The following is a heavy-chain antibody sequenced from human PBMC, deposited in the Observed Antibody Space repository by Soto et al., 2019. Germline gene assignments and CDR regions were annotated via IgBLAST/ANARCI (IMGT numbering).Heavy chain of an antibody. CDR3: ARDGTYYYDSSGYYPFDY. J-gene: IGHJ4*02. CDR1: GGTFSSYA. D-gene: IGHD3-22*01. Sequence: GASVKFSCKASGGTFSSYAISWVRQAPGQGLEWMGGIIPIFGTANYAQKFQGRVTITADESTSTAYMELSSLRSEDTAVYYCARDGTYYYDSSGYYPFDYWGQGTLVTVSS. CDR2: IIPIFGTA. V-gene: IGHV1-69*13.